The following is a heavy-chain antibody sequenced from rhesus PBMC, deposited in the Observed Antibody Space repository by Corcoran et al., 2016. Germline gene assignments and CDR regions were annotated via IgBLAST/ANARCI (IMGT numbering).Heavy chain of an antibody. V-gene: IGHV4-127*01. CDR2: IGGRITST. CDR3: ARAPRLAATGTGYYFDD. J-gene: IGHJ4*01. Sequence: QVQLQESGPGLVKPSETLSLTCAVSGYSISSAYGWSWIRQPPGKGLEGIGYIGGRITSTNPTPPLKSPVPTSKATSKNQFSLKLTSVTAADTAVYFCARAPRLAATGTGYYFDDWGQGVLVTVSS. CDR1: GYSISSAYG. D-gene: IGHD6-31*01.